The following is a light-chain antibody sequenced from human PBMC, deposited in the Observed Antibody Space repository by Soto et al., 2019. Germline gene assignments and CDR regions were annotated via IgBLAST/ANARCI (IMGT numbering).Light chain of an antibody. V-gene: IGLV2-14*02. J-gene: IGLJ2*01. CDR1: SSDVGNYDL. CDR2: EVT. CDR3: SSYTSSTAVV. Sequence: QSALTQPASVSGSPGQSITISCTGSSSDVGNYDLVSWYQQHPGKVPKLMIYEVTYRPSGVSSRFSGSKSGNTASLTISGLQAEDEANYFCSSYTSSTAVVFGGGTKLTVL.